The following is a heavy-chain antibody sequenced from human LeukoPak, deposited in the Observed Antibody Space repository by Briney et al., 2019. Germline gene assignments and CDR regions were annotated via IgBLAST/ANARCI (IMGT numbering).Heavy chain of an antibody. CDR2: IIPIFGTA. J-gene: IGHJ6*02. CDR1: GGTFSSYA. V-gene: IGHV1-69*13. Sequence: SVKVSCKASGGTFSSYAISWVRQAPGQGLEWMGGIIPIFGTADYAQKFQGRVTITADESTSTAYMELSSLRSEDTAVYYCARVYALSTFPYYYYGMDVWGQGTTVTVSS. D-gene: IGHD3-16*01. CDR3: ARVYALSTFPYYYYGMDV.